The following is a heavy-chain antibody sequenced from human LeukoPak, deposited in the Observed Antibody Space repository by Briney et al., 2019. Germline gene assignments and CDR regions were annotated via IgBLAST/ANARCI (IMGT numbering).Heavy chain of an antibody. Sequence: AGGSLRLSCAASGFTFSSYAMSWVRQAPGKGLEWVSAISGSGDSTYYADSVKGRFTISRGNSKNTLYLQMNSLRAEDTAVYYCANEFGELLYPFDYWGQGTLVTVSS. CDR3: ANEFGELLYPFDY. CDR1: GFTFSSYA. D-gene: IGHD3-10*01. J-gene: IGHJ4*02. V-gene: IGHV3-23*01. CDR2: ISGSGDST.